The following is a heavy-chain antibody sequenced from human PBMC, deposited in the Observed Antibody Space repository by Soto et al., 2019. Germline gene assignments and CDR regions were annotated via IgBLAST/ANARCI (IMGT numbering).Heavy chain of an antibody. CDR1: GFTFSDYY. CDR3: AREMEDIVVVVAATARAFDI. Sequence: QVQLVESGGGLVKPGGSLRLSCAASGFTFSDYYMSWIRQAPGKGLEWVSYISSSSSYTNYADSVKGRFTISRDNAKNSLYLQRNSLRAEDTAVYYCAREMEDIVVVVAATARAFDIWGQGTMVTVSS. J-gene: IGHJ3*02. V-gene: IGHV3-11*05. D-gene: IGHD2-15*01. CDR2: ISSSSSYT.